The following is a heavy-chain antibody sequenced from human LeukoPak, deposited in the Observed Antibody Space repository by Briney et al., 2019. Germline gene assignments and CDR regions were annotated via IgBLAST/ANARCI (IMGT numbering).Heavy chain of an antibody. Sequence: ASVKVSCKVSGYTLTELSMHWVRQAPGKGLEGMGGFDPEDGETIYAQKFQGRVTMTEDTSTDTAYMELSSMRSEDTAVYYCATASGYSSSWYDYYFDYWGQGTLVTVSS. CDR2: FDPEDGET. D-gene: IGHD6-13*01. J-gene: IGHJ4*02. CDR1: GYTLTELS. V-gene: IGHV1-24*01. CDR3: ATASGYSSSWYDYYFDY.